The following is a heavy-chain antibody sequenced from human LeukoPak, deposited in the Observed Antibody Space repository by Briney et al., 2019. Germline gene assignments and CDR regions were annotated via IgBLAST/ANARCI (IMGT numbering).Heavy chain of an antibody. Sequence: GGSLRLSCSASGFTFGDYAMNWFRQAPGKGLEWVSGISWNSGSIGYADSVKGRFTISRDNAKNSLYLQMNSLRAEDTAVYYCARDHLLSTPLYYYYGMDVWGQGTTVTVSS. J-gene: IGHJ6*02. V-gene: IGHV3-9*01. CDR2: ISWNSGSI. CDR3: ARDHLLSTPLYYYYGMDV. D-gene: IGHD5/OR15-5a*01. CDR1: GFTFGDYA.